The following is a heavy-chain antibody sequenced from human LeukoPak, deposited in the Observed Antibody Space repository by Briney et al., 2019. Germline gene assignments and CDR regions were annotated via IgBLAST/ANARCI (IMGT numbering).Heavy chain of an antibody. CDR1: GGSVGSRGYY. D-gene: IGHD1-1*01. CDR3: VRHYRLNTGFDS. J-gene: IGHJ4*02. V-gene: IGHV4-39*01. Sequence: SETLSLTWIVAGGSVGSRGYYWGWIRQPPGRGLEWIGSIFNSGSTYYNSSLQSRVTISVDTSKNQFSLRLSSVTAADTAVYYCVRHYRLNTGFDSWGQGTLVTVSS. CDR2: IFNSGST.